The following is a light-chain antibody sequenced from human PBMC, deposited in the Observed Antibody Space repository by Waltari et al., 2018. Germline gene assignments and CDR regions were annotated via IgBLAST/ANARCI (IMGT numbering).Light chain of an antibody. CDR3: QQPPGT. J-gene: IGKJ4*01. CDR1: RDIRNY. CDR2: AAS. V-gene: IGKV1-9*01. Sequence: DIQLTQSPSFLSASVGDRVTFTFRASRDIRNYLAWYQQKSGKAPKLLIFAASTLQSGVPSRCSGSGSGTEFTLTISSLQPEDLATYYCQQPPGTFGGGTKVEIK.